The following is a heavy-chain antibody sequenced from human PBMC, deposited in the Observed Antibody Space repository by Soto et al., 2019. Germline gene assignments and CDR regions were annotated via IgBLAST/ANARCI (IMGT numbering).Heavy chain of an antibody. CDR1: GFTFNSYA. CDR3: AKAGPNSHGRNYFDY. Sequence: EVQLLESGGGLVQPGGSLRLSCAASGFTFNSYAMSWVRQAPGKGLEWVSAITDSGGNTYYADSVKGRFSISRDNSQNTLHLQMNNLRAEDTAVYYCAKAGPNSHGRNYFDYWGQGTLVTVS. J-gene: IGHJ4*02. D-gene: IGHD1-26*01. CDR2: ITDSGGNT. V-gene: IGHV3-23*01.